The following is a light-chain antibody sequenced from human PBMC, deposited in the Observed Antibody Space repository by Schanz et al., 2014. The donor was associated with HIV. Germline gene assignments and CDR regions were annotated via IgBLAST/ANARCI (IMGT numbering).Light chain of an antibody. CDR2: DAS. J-gene: IGKJ2*01. CDR3: QQRSDWPPLT. CDR1: QSVSSY. Sequence: EIVLTQSPATLSLSPGERATLSCRASQSVSSYLAWYQQKPGQAPRLLIYDASNRATGFPARFSGSGSETEFTLNISSLEPEDSAVYYCQQRSDWPPLTFGQGTQLQIK. V-gene: IGKV3-11*01.